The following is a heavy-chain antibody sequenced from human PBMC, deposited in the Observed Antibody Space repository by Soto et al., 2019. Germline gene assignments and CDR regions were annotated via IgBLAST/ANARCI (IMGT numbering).Heavy chain of an antibody. CDR2: IYYSGST. D-gene: IGHD3-9*01. CDR1: GGSISSGGYY. J-gene: IGHJ5*02. Sequence: PWETLSLTCTVSGGSISSGGYYWSWIRQHPGKGLEWIGYIYYSGSTYYNPPLKSRVTVSVDTSKNQFSLKLSSVTAADTAVYYCARECHYDILTGYSYDWFDPWGQGTLVTVSS. CDR3: ARECHYDILTGYSYDWFDP. V-gene: IGHV4-31*03.